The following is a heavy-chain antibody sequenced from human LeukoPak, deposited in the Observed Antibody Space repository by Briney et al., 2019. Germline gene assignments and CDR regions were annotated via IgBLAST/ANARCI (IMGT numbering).Heavy chain of an antibody. CDR2: IYYSGST. CDR3: ARRRNLDTAYAFDI. V-gene: IGHV4-31*03. CDR1: GGSISSGGYY. J-gene: IGHJ3*02. Sequence: SETLSLTCTVSGGSISSGGYYWIWIRQHPGKGLEWIGYIYYSGSTYYNPSLKSRVTISVDTSKNQFSLKLSSVTAADTAVYYCARRRNLDTAYAFDIWGQGTMVTVSS. D-gene: IGHD5-18*01.